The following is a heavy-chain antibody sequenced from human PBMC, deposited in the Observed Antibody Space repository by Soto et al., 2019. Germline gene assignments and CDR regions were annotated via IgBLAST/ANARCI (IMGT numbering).Heavy chain of an antibody. CDR2: IYYSGST. J-gene: IGHJ4*02. V-gene: IGHV4-59*08. CDR3: ARHGVVVAANNKYYFDY. CDR1: GGSISSYY. Sequence: SETLSLTCTVSGGSISSYYWSWIRQPPGKGLEWIGYIYYSGSTNYNPSLKSRVTISVDTSKNQFSLKLSSVTAADTAVYYCARHGVVVAANNKYYFDYWGQGTLVTVSS. D-gene: IGHD2-15*01.